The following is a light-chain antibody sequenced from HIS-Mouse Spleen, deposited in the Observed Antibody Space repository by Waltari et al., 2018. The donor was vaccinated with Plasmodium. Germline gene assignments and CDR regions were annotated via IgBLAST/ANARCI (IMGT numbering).Light chain of an antibody. CDR1: SAPSSYP. CDR2: LNSDGSQ. V-gene: IGLV4-69*01. CDR3: QTWGTGMGV. Sequence: QLVLTQSPSASASLGASVKPTRTLRSAPSSYPIAWPQQPPEKGPRYLMKLNSDGSQSKGDGIPDRFSGSSSGAERYLTISSLQSEDEADYYCQTWGTGMGVFGGGTKLTVL. J-gene: IGLJ2*01.